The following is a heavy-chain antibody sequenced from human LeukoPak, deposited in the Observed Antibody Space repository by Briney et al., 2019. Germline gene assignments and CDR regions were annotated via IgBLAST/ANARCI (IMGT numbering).Heavy chain of an antibody. CDR2: ISYDGSNK. CDR1: GFTFSSYA. J-gene: IGHJ4*02. V-gene: IGHV3-30-3*01. Sequence: GGSLRLSCAASGFTFSSYAMSWVRQAPGKGLEWVAVISYDGSNKYYADSVKGRFTISRDNSKNTLYLQMNSLRAEDTAVYYCALGGTGYWGQGTLVTVSS. D-gene: IGHD2-8*02. CDR3: ALGGTGY.